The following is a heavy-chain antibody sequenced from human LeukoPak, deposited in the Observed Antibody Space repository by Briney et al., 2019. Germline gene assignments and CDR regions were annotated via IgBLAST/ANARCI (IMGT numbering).Heavy chain of an antibody. CDR2: IYYSGST. V-gene: IGHV4-39*01. D-gene: IGHD5-18*01. CDR1: GGSISSSSYY. CDR3: ASSWIQLWLLVDY. Sequence: SETLSLTCTVSGGSISSSSYYWGWIRQPPGKGLEWIGSIYYSGSTYYNPSLKSRVTISVDTSKNQFSLKLSSVTAADTAVYYCASSWIQLWLLVDYWGRGTLVTVSS. J-gene: IGHJ4*02.